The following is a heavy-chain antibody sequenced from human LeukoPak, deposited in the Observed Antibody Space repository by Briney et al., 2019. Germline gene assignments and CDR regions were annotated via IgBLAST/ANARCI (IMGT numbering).Heavy chain of an antibody. J-gene: IGHJ4*02. CDR2: ISSSSSYI. D-gene: IGHD5-12*01. CDR3: VRDIDYSGSSEVDY. V-gene: IGHV3-21*01. Sequence: GGSLRLSCAASGFTFSSYSMNWVRQAPGEGLEWVSSISSSSSYIYYADSVKGRFTISRDNAKNSLCLQMNSLRAEDSAIYYCVRDIDYSGSSEVDYWGQGTLVTVSS. CDR1: GFTFSSYS.